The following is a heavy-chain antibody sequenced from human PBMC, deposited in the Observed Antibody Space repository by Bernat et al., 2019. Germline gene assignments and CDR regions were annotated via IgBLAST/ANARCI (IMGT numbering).Heavy chain of an antibody. Sequence: QVQLVESGGGLVKPGGSLRLSCAASGFTFSDYYMSWIRQAPGKGLEWVSYISSSGSTIYSPDSVKGRFTSSRDNAKNSLYLQMNSLRAEDTAVYYCARVVGATTSRYYFDYWGQGTLVTVSS. V-gene: IGHV3-11*01. CDR3: ARVVGATTSRYYFDY. D-gene: IGHD1-26*01. J-gene: IGHJ4*02. CDR1: GFTFSDYY. CDR2: ISSSGSTI.